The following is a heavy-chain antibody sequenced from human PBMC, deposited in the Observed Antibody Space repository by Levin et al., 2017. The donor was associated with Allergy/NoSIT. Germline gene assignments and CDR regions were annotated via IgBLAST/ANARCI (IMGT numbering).Heavy chain of an antibody. CDR3: ARTFGVNFPREYYMDV. CDR1: GGSISSYY. D-gene: IGHD3-10*01. J-gene: IGHJ6*03. Sequence: SETLSLTCTVSGGSISSYYWSWIRQPPGKGLEWIGYIYYSGSTNYNPSLKSRVTISVDTSKNQFSLKLSSVTAADTAVYYCARTFGVNFPREYYMDVWGKGTTVTVSS. V-gene: IGHV4-59*01. CDR2: IYYSGST.